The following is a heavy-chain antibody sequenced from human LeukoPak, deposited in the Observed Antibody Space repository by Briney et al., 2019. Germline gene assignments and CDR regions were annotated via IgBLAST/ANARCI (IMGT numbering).Heavy chain of an antibody. D-gene: IGHD3-22*01. J-gene: IGHJ4*02. CDR1: GFTFSNYW. V-gene: IGHV3-74*03. CDR3: VRSAFHAGSGNYYDY. CDR2: IYNAGSIT. Sequence: GRSLRLSCAASGFTFSNYWIHWVRQAPGKGLVWGSRIYNAGSITTYADSVKGRFTISRDNAENTLYLQMNSLRVEDTAVYYCVRSAFHAGSGNYYDYWGQGTLVTVSS.